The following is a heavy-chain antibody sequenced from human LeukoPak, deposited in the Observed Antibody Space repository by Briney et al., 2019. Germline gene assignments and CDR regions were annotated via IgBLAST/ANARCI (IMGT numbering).Heavy chain of an antibody. CDR2: IHDSGST. Sequence: SQTLSLTCSVSGGSVSSDSYFWTWIRQPPGKGLEYIGYIHDSGSTDNNPSLKSRVTISVDTSKNQFSLKLSSVTAADTAVYYRARGILKCSGGNCYYYGMDVWGKGTTVTVSS. V-gene: IGHV4-61*01. CDR3: ARGILKCSGGNCYYYGMDV. CDR1: GGSVSSDSYF. J-gene: IGHJ6*04. D-gene: IGHD2-15*01.